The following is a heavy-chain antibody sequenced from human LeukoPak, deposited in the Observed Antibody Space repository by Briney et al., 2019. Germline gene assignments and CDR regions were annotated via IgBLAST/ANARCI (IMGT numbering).Heavy chain of an antibody. CDR2: IKQDGSEK. D-gene: IGHD4-17*01. Sequence: KTGGSLRLSCAASGFTFSSYWMSWVRQAPGKGLEWVANIKQDGSEKYYVDSVKGRFTISRDNAKNSLYLQMNSLRAEDTAVYYCARDSGMVTTGDYYMDVWGKGTTVTVSS. CDR3: ARDSGMVTTGDYYMDV. V-gene: IGHV3-7*01. J-gene: IGHJ6*03. CDR1: GFTFSSYW.